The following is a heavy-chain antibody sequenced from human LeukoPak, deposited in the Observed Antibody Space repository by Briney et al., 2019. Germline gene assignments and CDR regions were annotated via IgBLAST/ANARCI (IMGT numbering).Heavy chain of an antibody. CDR3: ARELVYCSGGDCYADGFDY. V-gene: IGHV3-48*02. CDR1: GFTFINAW. CDR2: SSSSSSTI. D-gene: IGHD2-15*01. Sequence: GGSLRLSCAASGFTFINAWMTWVRQAPGKGLEWVSYSSSSSSTIYYADSVKGRFTISRDDAKNSLYLQMNSLRDEDTAVYYCARELVYCSGGDCYADGFDYWGQGTLVTVSS. J-gene: IGHJ4*02.